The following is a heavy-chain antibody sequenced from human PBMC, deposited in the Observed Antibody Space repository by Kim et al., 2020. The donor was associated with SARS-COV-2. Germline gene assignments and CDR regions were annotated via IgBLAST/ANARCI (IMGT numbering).Heavy chain of an antibody. Sequence: SETLSLTCAVSGGSISSSNWWSWVRQPPGKGLEWIGEIYHSGSTNYNPYLKSRVTISVDQTKNQFSLKLSSVTAADTAVYYCASHAEDSSGSYNIDYWGQGTLVTVSS. CDR2: IYHSGST. D-gene: IGHD3-22*01. CDR3: ASHAEDSSGSYNIDY. V-gene: IGHV4-4*02. J-gene: IGHJ4*02. CDR1: GGSISSSNW.